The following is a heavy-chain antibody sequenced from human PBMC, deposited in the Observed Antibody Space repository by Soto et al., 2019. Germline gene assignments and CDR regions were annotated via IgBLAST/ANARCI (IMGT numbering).Heavy chain of an antibody. V-gene: IGHV1-3*01. CDR2: IIVENGNT. J-gene: IGHJ6*02. CDR3: ARDGINSGSYYSYYYYGMDV. D-gene: IGHD1-26*01. CDR1: GNRFTRQT. Sequence: ASVKVSCKAPGNRFTRQTFHWVRQAPGQSLEWMGWIIVENGNTKYSQNFQGRLTITRDTSASTVYMELRSLRSDDTAVYYCARDGINSGSYYSYYYYGMDVWGQGTTVTVSS.